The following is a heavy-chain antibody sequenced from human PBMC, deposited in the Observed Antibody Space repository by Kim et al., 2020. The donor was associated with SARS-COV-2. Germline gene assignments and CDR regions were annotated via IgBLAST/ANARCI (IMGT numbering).Heavy chain of an antibody. J-gene: IGHJ4*02. D-gene: IGHD2-15*01. V-gene: IGHV3-30*01. CDR3: AREFCSGGFCYFYYFDY. Sequence: ESVMGRFTISRDNSENSVFLQMNSLTAEDTAVYYCAREFCSGGFCYFYYFDYWGQGTLVTVSS.